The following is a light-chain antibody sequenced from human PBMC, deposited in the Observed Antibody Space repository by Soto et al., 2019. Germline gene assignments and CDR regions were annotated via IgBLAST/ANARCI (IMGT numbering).Light chain of an antibody. CDR1: SSDVGGYNY. CDR2: EVS. J-gene: IGLJ2*01. V-gene: IGLV2-8*01. CDR3: SSYAGSNLV. Sequence: QSDLTQAPSASGSPGQSVTISCTGTSSDVGGYNYVSWYQQHPGKAPKVMIYEVSKRPSGVPDRFSGSKSGNTASLTVSGLQAEDVADYYCSSYAGSNLVFGGGTKLTVL.